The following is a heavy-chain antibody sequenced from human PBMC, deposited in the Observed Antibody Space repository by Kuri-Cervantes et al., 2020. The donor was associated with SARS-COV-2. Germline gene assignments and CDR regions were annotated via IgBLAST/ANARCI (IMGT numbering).Heavy chain of an antibody. Sequence: GESLKISCAASGFTFSSYAMSWVRQAPGKGLEWVSAISGSGGSTYYADSVKGRFTISRDNSKNTLYLQLNSLRAEETAVCYCAKDLGRPNWFDPWGQGTLVTVSS. CDR2: ISGSGGST. V-gene: IGHV3-23*01. CDR3: AKDLGRPNWFDP. CDR1: GFTFSSYA. J-gene: IGHJ5*02.